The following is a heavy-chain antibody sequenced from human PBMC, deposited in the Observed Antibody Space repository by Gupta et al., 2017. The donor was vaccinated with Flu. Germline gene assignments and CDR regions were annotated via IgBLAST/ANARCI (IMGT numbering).Heavy chain of an antibody. J-gene: IGHJ4*02. D-gene: IGHD2-15*01. V-gene: IGHV3-23*01. Sequence: EVQLLESGGGLVQPGGSLRLSCAASGFTFTSYAMSWVRQAPGKGLEGFSAISGRGGSTYYADSVKGRFTISRDNSKNTLYLQMNSLRAEDTAVYYCATRREYCSGGSCYSWVGYWGQGTLVTVSS. CDR1: GFTFTSYA. CDR2: ISGRGGST. CDR3: ATRREYCSGGSCYSWVGY.